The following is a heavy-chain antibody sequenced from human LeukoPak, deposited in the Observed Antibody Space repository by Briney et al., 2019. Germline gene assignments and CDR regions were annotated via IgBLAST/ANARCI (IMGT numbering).Heavy chain of an antibody. V-gene: IGHV4-39*01. Sequence: PETLSLTCTFSGGSISGDDYYWGWIRQPPGTGLEWIGTIFYTGNTYYNPSLKSRVTISIDTSKNQFSLRLSSVTSADTAVYYCVRQSESYYASGVFDSWGLGTLVSVSS. CDR2: IFYTGNT. CDR1: GGSISGDDYY. J-gene: IGHJ4*02. D-gene: IGHD1-26*01. CDR3: VRQSESYYASGVFDS.